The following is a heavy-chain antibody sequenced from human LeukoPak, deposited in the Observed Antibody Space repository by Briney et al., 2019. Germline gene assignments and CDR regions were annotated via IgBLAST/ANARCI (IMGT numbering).Heavy chain of an antibody. Sequence: GGSLRLSCAASGFTFSSYWVSWVRQAPGKGLEWVANIKQDGSEKYYVDSVKGRFTISRDNAKNSLYLQMNSLRAEDTAVYYCARASIRYFDWLRAFDIWGQGTMVTVSS. CDR3: ARASIRYFDWLRAFDI. CDR2: IKQDGSEK. V-gene: IGHV3-7*03. J-gene: IGHJ3*02. D-gene: IGHD3-9*01. CDR1: GFTFSSYW.